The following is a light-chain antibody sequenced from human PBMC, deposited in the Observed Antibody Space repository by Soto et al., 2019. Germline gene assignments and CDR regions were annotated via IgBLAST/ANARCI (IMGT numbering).Light chain of an antibody. Sequence: DIQWTQSPSFLSASVGDRVTITCRASLGISTYLAWYQHTPGKVPRLLIYSASTLQSGVPSRFSGSGSGTEFTLTISSLQPEDFASYYCQQLDRYPFTFGGGTKVDI. CDR1: LGISTY. CDR3: QQLDRYPFT. J-gene: IGKJ4*01. V-gene: IGKV1-9*01. CDR2: SAS.